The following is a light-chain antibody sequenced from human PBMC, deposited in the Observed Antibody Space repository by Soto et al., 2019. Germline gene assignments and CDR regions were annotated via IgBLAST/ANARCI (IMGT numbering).Light chain of an antibody. CDR2: GVS. V-gene: IGKV3-20*01. CDR1: QSLGSNS. CDR3: QQYGNSPIT. J-gene: IGKJ5*01. Sequence: ETVLTQSPGTLSLSPGETATLSCKASQSLGSNSLVWYQQKPGQPPRLLISGVSNRATDIPDRFSGSGSGTDFTITITRLESEDFAVYACQQYGNSPITFGQGTRLEIK.